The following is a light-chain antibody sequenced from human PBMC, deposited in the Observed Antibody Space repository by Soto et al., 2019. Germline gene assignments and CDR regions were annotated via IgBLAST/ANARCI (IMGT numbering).Light chain of an antibody. V-gene: IGKV3-15*01. J-gene: IGKJ1*01. Sequence: ELVMTQSPATLSVSPGERATLSCRASQSVNSNLAWYQQKPGQAPRLLIYGASSRATGIPARFSGSGSGTEFTLTITSLQSEDFAVYYCQQYNSWPRTFVQGTKVDIK. CDR2: GAS. CDR1: QSVNSN. CDR3: QQYNSWPRT.